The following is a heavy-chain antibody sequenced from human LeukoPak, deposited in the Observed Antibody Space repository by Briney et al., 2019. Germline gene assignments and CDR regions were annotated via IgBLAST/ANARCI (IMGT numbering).Heavy chain of an antibody. CDR2: IYYSGST. CDR1: GGSISSHY. CDR3: ARDVYFDY. J-gene: IGHJ4*02. V-gene: IGHV4-59*11. Sequence: SETLFLTCTVSGGSISSHYWSWIRQPPGKGLEWIGYIYYSGSTNYNPSLKSRVTISVDTSKNQFSLKLSSVTAADTAVYYCARDVYFDYWGQGTLVTVSS.